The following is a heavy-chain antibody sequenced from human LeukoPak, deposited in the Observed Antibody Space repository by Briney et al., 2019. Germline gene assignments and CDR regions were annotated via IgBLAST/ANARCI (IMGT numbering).Heavy chain of an antibody. CDR1: GGXISSYY. Sequence: PSETLSLTCTVSGGXISSYYCSWIRQPPGKGLEWIGYIYYSGSTNYNPSLKSRVTISVDTSKNQFSLKLSSVTAADTAVYYCARGPYDSSGYLDYWGQGTLVTVSS. D-gene: IGHD3-22*01. CDR3: ARGPYDSSGYLDY. CDR2: IYYSGST. V-gene: IGHV4-59*01. J-gene: IGHJ4*02.